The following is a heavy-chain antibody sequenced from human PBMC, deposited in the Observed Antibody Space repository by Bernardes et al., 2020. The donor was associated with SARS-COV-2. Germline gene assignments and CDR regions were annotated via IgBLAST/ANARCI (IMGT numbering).Heavy chain of an antibody. V-gene: IGHV4-4*02. CDR3: ARSAWYSLDY. J-gene: IGHJ4*02. Sequence: SETLSLTCVVSGDSVISTYWWSWLRQSPTTGLEWIGEIYHTGTTNYNPSLRSRITISGDNAKNQFSLALTSVTAADTAVYFCARSAWYSLDYWGRGILVTVSP. CDR1: GDSVISTYW. CDR2: IYHTGTT. D-gene: IGHD6-19*01.